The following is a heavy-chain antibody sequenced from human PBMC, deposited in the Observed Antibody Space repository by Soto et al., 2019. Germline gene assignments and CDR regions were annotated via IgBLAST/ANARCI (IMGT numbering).Heavy chain of an antibody. V-gene: IGHV3-74*01. CDR3: ARARAIAAAGISWFDP. J-gene: IGHJ5*02. D-gene: IGHD6-13*01. CDR2: INSDGSST. CDR1: GLTFGSYW. Sequence: EVQLVESGGGLFQPGGPRKLSCAALGLTFGSYWRHWVRQAPGKGLVWVSRINSDGSSTSYADSVKGRFTISRDNAKNTLYLQMNSLRAEDTAVYYCARARAIAAAGISWFDPWGQGTLVTVSS.